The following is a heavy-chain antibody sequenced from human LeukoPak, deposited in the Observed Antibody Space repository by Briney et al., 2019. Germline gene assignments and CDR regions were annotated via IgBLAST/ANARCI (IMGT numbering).Heavy chain of an antibody. V-gene: IGHV3-21*01. CDR2: ISSSSTYI. CDR3: AREGRSSGWYYFDY. CDR1: GFTFSTYT. J-gene: IGHJ4*02. Sequence: PGGSLRLSCAASGFTFSTYTMNWVRQVPGKGLEWVSSISSSSTYIYYAGSVQGRFTISRDNAKNSLYLQMNSLRAEDTAVYYCAREGRSSGWYYFDYWSQGTLVTVSS. D-gene: IGHD6-19*01.